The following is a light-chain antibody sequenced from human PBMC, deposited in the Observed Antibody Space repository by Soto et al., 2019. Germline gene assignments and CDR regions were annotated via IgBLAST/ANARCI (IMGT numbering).Light chain of an antibody. J-gene: IGLJ3*02. CDR1: TNDIGGYNY. CDR3: CSYTVSATLV. V-gene: IGLV2-14*01. Sequence: QSVLTQPASVSGSPGQSITISCSGTTNDIGGYNYVSWYQHHPGKVPKVIIYEVRNRPSGVSNRFSGSKYGNTASLTISGLQAEDEADYYCCSYTVSATLVFGGGTKLTVL. CDR2: EVR.